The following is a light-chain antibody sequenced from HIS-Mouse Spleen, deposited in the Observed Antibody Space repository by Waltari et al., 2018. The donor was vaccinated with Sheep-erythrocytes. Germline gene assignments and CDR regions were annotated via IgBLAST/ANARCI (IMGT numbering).Light chain of an antibody. CDR2: KAS. CDR1: QSISSW. Sequence: DIQMTQSPSTLSASVGDRVTITCRASQSISSWLAWYQQKPGKAPKLLIYKASSLESGVPSRFSGSGYGTEFTLTISSLQPDDFATYYCKQYNSYPLTVGGGTKVEIK. V-gene: IGKV1-5*03. CDR3: KQYNSYPLT. J-gene: IGKJ4*01.